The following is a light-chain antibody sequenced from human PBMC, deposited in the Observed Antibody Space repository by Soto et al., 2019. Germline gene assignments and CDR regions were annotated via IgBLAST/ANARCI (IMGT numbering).Light chain of an antibody. V-gene: IGLV2-14*03. Sequence: QSALTQPASVSGSPGQSITLSCTGTSSDVGSFDYVSWYQQHPGKAPKLMIYDVSNRPSGVSNRFSGSKSGNTASLTISGLQAEDEADYYCSSYTTSDTLLFGGGTKLTVL. CDR1: SSDVGSFDY. CDR2: DVS. CDR3: SSYTTSDTLL. J-gene: IGLJ2*01.